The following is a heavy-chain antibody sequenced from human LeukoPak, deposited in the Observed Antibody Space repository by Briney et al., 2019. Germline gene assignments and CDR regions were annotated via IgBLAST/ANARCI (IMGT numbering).Heavy chain of an antibody. CDR2: IYYNGST. CDR3: ARVAGGMATINSFDY. Sequence: SETLSLTCTVSGGSISSSSYYWGWIRQPPGKGLEWIGSIYYNGSTNYNPSLKSRVTISVDTSKNQFSLKLSSVTAADTAVYYCARVAGGMATINSFDYWGQGTLVTVSS. D-gene: IGHD5-24*01. V-gene: IGHV4-39*07. J-gene: IGHJ4*02. CDR1: GGSISSSSYY.